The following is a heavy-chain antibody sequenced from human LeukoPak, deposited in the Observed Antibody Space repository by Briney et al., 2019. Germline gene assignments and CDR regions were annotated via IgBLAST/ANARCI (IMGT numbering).Heavy chain of an antibody. CDR1: GGSISSYY. V-gene: IGHV4-4*07. CDR3: AREGYCSSTSCYKGNWFDP. J-gene: IGHJ5*02. CDR2: IYTSGST. Sequence: SETLSLTCTVSGGSISSYYWSWIRQPAGKGLEWIGRIYTSGSTNYNPSLKSRVTMSVDTSKNQFSLKLSSVTAADTAVYYCAREGYCSSTSCYKGNWFDPWGQGTLVTVSS. D-gene: IGHD2-2*02.